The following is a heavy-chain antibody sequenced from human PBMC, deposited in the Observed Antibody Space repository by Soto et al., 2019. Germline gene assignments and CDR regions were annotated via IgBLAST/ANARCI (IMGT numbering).Heavy chain of an antibody. CDR2: ISGSGGST. J-gene: IGHJ4*02. CDR3: AKLARTSYGSGGDY. D-gene: IGHD3-10*01. V-gene: IGHV3-23*01. Sequence: GESLKISCAASGFTFSSYAMSWVRQAPGKGLEWVSAISGSGGSTYYADSVKGRFTISRDNSKNTLYLQMNSLRAEDTAVYYCAKLARTSYGSGGDYWGQGTLVTVSS. CDR1: GFTFSSYA.